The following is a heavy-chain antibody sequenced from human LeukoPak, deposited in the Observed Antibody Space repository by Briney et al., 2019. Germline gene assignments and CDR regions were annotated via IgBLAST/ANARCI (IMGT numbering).Heavy chain of an antibody. Sequence: ASVKVSCKASGYTFTGYYMHWVRQAPGQGLEWMGWINPNSGGTNYAQKLQGRVTMTTDTSTSTAYMELRSLRSDDTAVYYCARVRYYYGSGSNNWFDPWGQGTLVTVSS. D-gene: IGHD3-10*01. J-gene: IGHJ5*02. CDR3: ARVRYYYGSGSNNWFDP. CDR2: INPNSGGT. V-gene: IGHV1-2*02. CDR1: GYTFTGYY.